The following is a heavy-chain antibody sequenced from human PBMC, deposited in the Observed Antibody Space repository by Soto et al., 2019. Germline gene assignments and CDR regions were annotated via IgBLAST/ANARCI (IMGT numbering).Heavy chain of an antibody. CDR1: GFTFSSYA. V-gene: IGHV3-23*01. D-gene: IGHD3-10*01. CDR2: ISGSGGST. Sequence: VGSLRLSCAASGFTFSSYAMSWVRQAPGKGLEWVSVISGSGGSTYYADSVKGRFTISRDNSKNTLYLQMNSLRAEDTAVYYCAKDQITYYYGSARYNWFDPWGQGTLVTVSS. CDR3: AKDQITYYYGSARYNWFDP. J-gene: IGHJ5*02.